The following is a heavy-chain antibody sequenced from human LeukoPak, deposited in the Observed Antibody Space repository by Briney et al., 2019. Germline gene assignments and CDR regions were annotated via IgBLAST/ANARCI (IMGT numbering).Heavy chain of an antibody. V-gene: IGHV4-59*11. Sequence: SETLTLTCTVSGGSISSHYWSWIRQPPGKGLEWIGYIYYSGSTNYNPSLKSRVTISVDTSKNQFSLKLSSVTAADTAVYYCARIRGVGANAFDYWGQGTLVTVSS. CDR1: GGSISSHY. J-gene: IGHJ4*02. CDR2: IYYSGST. D-gene: IGHD1-26*01. CDR3: ARIRGVGANAFDY.